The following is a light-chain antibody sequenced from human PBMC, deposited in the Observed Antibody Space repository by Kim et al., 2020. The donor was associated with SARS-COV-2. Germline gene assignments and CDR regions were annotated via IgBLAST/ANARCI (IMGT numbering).Light chain of an antibody. Sequence: ASIGDRVTIACRASQDIANSLAWYQQKPGKVPQVLIYAASTLQSGVPSRFSGSGSGTEFTLTIDSLQTEDVATYYCQKYNSAPWTFGPGTKVDIK. CDR2: AAS. CDR1: QDIANS. CDR3: QKYNSAPWT. V-gene: IGKV1-27*01. J-gene: IGKJ1*01.